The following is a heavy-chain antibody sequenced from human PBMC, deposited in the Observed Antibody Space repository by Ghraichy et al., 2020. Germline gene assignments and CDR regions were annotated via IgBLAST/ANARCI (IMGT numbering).Heavy chain of an antibody. CDR2: IKSDGSDR. J-gene: IGHJ1*01. CDR1: GFSFSRHW. CDR3: ARDPYGDYKYGGTDY. V-gene: IGHV3-7*01. D-gene: IGHD4-17*01. Sequence: GGSLNISCAASGFSFSRHWMSWVRQAPGKGLEWVASIKSDGSDRVYVDSVKGRFIISRDNAKNSLSLEMNSLRVDDTAVYYCARDPYGDYKYGGTDYWGQGTLVSVSS.